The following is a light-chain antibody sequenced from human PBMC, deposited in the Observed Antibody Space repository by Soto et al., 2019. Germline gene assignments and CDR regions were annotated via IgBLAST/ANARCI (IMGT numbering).Light chain of an antibody. Sequence: DIEVTQSPSSLSASVGDRVTITCRTSQNINIFLNWYQQKPGRAPMVVISAASNLESGVPSRFSGRGSGTVFTLTISNLQPGDSALYFCQESYSTPLAFGGGTRVEIK. CDR3: QESYSTPLA. V-gene: IGKV1-39*01. CDR2: AAS. CDR1: QNINIF. J-gene: IGKJ4*01.